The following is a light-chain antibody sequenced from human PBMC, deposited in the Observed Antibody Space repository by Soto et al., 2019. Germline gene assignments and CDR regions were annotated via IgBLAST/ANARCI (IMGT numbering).Light chain of an antibody. V-gene: IGKV3-15*01. CDR3: EQYNDWPLT. CDR1: QSFSSN. J-gene: IGKJ4*01. CDR2: GAS. Sequence: EIVMTQSPATPSVSPGERATLSCRASQSFSSNLAWYRQKPGQAPRLLIYGASTRATGIPARFSGSGSGTEFTLSISSLQSADSAVYYCEQYNDWPLTFGGGTKVEIK.